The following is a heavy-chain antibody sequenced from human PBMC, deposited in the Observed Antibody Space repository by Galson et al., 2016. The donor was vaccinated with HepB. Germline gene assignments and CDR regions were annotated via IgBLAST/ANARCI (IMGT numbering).Heavy chain of an antibody. D-gene: IGHD1-26*01. CDR2: ISYLGNNI. CDR3: AKEGAPTFSVFYNWFDP. Sequence: SLRLSCAVTGFALNSFGMHWVRQAPGKGLEWLAFISYLGNNIYYADSVKGRFTVSRDTSKNTVYLQMNSLSAEDTAVYYCAKEGAPTFSVFYNWFDPWGQGTLVTVSS. CDR1: GFALNSFG. V-gene: IGHV3-30*18. J-gene: IGHJ5*02.